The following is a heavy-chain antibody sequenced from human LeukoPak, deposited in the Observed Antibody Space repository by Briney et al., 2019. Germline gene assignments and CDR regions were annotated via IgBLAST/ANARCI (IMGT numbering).Heavy chain of an antibody. J-gene: IGHJ5*02. CDR2: INHRGST. V-gene: IGHV4-34*01. D-gene: IGHD3-9*01. CDR3: ARDYDVLTAYPPTQLFDP. CDR1: GGSFSRYY. Sequence: SETLSLTCAVYGGSFSRYYWRWIRQPPGKGLEWIGEINHRGSTNYNPSLKSRVTISVDTSKNHCSLKLNSVTAADTAVYYCARDYDVLTAYPPTQLFDPWGKGTLVTVSS.